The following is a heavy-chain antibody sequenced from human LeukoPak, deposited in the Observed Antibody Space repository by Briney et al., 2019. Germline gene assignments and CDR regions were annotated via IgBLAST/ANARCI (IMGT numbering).Heavy chain of an antibody. CDR3: ARGRSGGSYAPGY. D-gene: IGHD3-16*01. J-gene: IGHJ4*02. V-gene: IGHV4-34*01. CDR1: GGSFSGYY. Sequence: SETLSLTCAVYGGSFSGYYWSWVRQPPGKGLEWIGEINHSGSTNYNPSLKSRVTISVDTSKNQFSLKLSSVTAADTAVYYCARGRSGGSYAPGYWGRGTLVTVSS. CDR2: INHSGST.